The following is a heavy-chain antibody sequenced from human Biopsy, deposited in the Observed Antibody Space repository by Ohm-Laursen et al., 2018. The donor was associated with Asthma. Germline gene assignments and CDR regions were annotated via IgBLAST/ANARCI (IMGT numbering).Heavy chain of an antibody. V-gene: IGHV1-69*01. J-gene: IGHJ6*02. Sequence: SSVKVSCKASGDSLSNYAISWVRQAPGQGLEWMGGLIPVLGTPDHAQMFEGRVTITADESTGTAYMELSSLSSEDTAVYYCARGYSGSDRIVYYYSGLEVWGQGTTVTVSS. CDR1: GDSLSNYA. D-gene: IGHD5-12*01. CDR2: LIPVLGTP. CDR3: ARGYSGSDRIVYYYSGLEV.